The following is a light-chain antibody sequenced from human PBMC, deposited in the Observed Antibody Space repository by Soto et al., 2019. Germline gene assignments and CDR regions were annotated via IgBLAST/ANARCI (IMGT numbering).Light chain of an antibody. V-gene: IGKV1-5*03. CDR3: QQYNPYPWT. J-gene: IGKJ1*01. CDR1: QSIGNW. Sequence: DIQMTQSPSTLSASVGDRVTITCRASQSIGNWLAWYQQRPGKAPKLLIYKASTLEIGVPSRFSGSGSGTDFTLTITSLQPDDFATYYCQQYNPYPWTSGQGTNVEIK. CDR2: KAS.